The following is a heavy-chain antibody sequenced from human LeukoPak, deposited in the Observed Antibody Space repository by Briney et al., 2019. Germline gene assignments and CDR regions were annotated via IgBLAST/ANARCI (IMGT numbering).Heavy chain of an antibody. Sequence: SVKVSCKASGYTFTSYDISWVRQAPGQGLEWMGGIIPIFGTANYAQKFQGRVTITTDESTRTAYMELSSLRSEDTAVYYCARGAQVTTVYYYYYYMDVWGKGTTVTVSS. CDR3: ARGAQVTTVYYYYYYMDV. V-gene: IGHV1-69*05. J-gene: IGHJ6*03. CDR2: IIPIFGTA. D-gene: IGHD4-17*01. CDR1: GYTFTSYD.